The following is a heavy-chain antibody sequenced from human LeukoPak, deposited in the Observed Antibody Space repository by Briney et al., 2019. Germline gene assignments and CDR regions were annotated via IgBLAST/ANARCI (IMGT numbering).Heavy chain of an antibody. CDR2: IYTSGST. D-gene: IGHD1-7*01. Sequence: SETLSLTCTASGGSISSYSWSWIRQPAGKGLEWVSRIYTSGSTTYNPSLKSRVTMSVDTSKNQFSLKLSSVPAADTAVYYCAREEGYNWNYVTGYYYYYYMDVWGKGTTVTVSS. J-gene: IGHJ6*03. CDR3: AREEGYNWNYVTGYYYYYYMDV. CDR1: GGSISSYS. V-gene: IGHV4-4*07.